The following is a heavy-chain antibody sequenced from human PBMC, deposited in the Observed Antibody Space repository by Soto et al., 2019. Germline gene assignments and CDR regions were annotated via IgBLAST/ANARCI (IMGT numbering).Heavy chain of an antibody. Sequence: PSETLSLTCTVSGGSISSGGYYWSWIRQHPGKGLEWIGYIYYSGSTYYNPSLKSRVTISVDTSKNQFSLKLSSVTAADTAVYYCARSRGTMIVVVITGFDYWGQGTLVTVSS. CDR1: GGSISSGGYY. CDR2: IYYSGST. J-gene: IGHJ4*02. V-gene: IGHV4-31*03. CDR3: ARSRGTMIVVVITGFDY. D-gene: IGHD3-22*01.